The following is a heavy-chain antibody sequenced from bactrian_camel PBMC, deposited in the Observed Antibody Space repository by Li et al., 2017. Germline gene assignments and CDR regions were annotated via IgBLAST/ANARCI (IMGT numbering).Heavy chain of an antibody. Sequence: HVQLVESGGGSVQAGGSLRLSCAASDHTSSSYCMTWFRQAPGKEREGVACIDTDGTAFYADTVKGRFTISRDNAKTSLYLQMNSLKPEDTAMYYGAASDWGRYGSGGPWSYEYKHWGQGTQVTVS. J-gene: IGHJ4*01. CDR2: IDTDGTA. CDR3: AASDWGRYGSGGPWSYEYKH. V-gene: IGHV3S55*01. D-gene: IGHD6*01. CDR1: DHTSSSYC.